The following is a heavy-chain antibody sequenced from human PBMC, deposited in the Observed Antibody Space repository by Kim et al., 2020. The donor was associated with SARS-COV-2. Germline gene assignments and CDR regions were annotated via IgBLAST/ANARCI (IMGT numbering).Heavy chain of an antibody. CDR1: GGTFSSYA. CDR2: IIPIFGTA. J-gene: IGHJ6*02. CDR3: ARGGVTMVRAQNYWYGMDV. D-gene: IGHD3-10*01. Sequence: SVKVSCKASGGTFSSYAISWVRQAPGQGLEWMGGIIPIFGTANYAQKFQGRVTITADESTSTAYMELSSLRSEDTAVYYCARGGVTMVRAQNYWYGMDVWGQGTTVTVSS. V-gene: IGHV1-69*13.